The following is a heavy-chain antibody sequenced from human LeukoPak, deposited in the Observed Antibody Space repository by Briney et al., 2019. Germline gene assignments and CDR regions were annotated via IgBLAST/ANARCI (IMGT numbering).Heavy chain of an antibody. Sequence: GGSLRLSCAASGFSFSSYAMSWVRQAPGKGLEWVSTISGSGGNTYYADSVKGRFTISRDNSKNTLYLQMNSLRAEDTALYYCARYSESYHAIDYWGQGTLVTVSS. CDR1: GFSFSSYA. CDR2: ISGSGGNT. J-gene: IGHJ4*02. D-gene: IGHD5-12*01. CDR3: ARYSESYHAIDY. V-gene: IGHV3-23*01.